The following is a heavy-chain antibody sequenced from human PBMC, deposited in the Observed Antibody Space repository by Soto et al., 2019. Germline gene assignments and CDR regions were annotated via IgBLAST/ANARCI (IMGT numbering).Heavy chain of an antibody. J-gene: IGHJ5*01. V-gene: IGHV4-59*02. CDR1: GGSVSDIY. CDR3: ARDPYGDFIQRGWFDS. Sequence: SEALSLTCSVSGGSVSDIYWSWVRQSPGKGLEWIGYIHQTGTPKYNPSLKSRVTLSLDTSKNQFSLDLTSVTAADSAIYFCARDPYGDFIQRGWFDSWGQGLLVTVSS. CDR2: IHQTGTP. D-gene: IGHD4-17*01.